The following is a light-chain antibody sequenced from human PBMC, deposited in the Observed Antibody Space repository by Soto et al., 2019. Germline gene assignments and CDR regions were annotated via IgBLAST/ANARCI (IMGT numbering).Light chain of an antibody. CDR3: QQYNSYPWT. Sequence: IQMTQSPATMSSALGDRVTITCRASQSISNWLAWYKQRPGQAPKLLIYDASSLESGVPSTFRGSASGTEFTLTISSLQPDDFETYYCQQYNSYPWTFGQGTKVDIK. CDR2: DAS. V-gene: IGKV1-5*01. CDR1: QSISNW. J-gene: IGKJ1*01.